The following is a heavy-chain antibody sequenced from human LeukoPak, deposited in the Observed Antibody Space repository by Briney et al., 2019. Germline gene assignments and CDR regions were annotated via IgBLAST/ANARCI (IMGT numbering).Heavy chain of an antibody. Sequence: GGSLRLSCTASGFTFGDYAMSWIRQAPGKGLEWVGFIRSKAYGETADYTASVKGRFTISRDDSKAIAYLQMNSLKTEDTAVYHCTRDRGAYNLYDYWGQGTLVTVSS. CDR1: GFTFGDYA. J-gene: IGHJ4*02. V-gene: IGHV3-49*01. CDR2: IRSKAYGETA. D-gene: IGHD1-1*01. CDR3: TRDRGAYNLYDY.